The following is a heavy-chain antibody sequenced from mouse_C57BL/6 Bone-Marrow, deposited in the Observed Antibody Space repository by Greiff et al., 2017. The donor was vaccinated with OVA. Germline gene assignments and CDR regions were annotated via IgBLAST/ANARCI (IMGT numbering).Heavy chain of an antibody. J-gene: IGHJ1*03. CDR1: GYSFTGYY. Sequence: VQLQQSGPELVKPGASVKISCKASGYSFTGYYMNWVKQSPEKSLEWIGEINPSTGGTTYNQKFKAKATLTVDKSSSTAYMQLKSLTSEDSAVYYCARGYYDYAWYFDVWGTGTTVTVSS. D-gene: IGHD2-4*01. CDR2: INPSTGGT. V-gene: IGHV1-42*01. CDR3: ARGYYDYAWYFDV.